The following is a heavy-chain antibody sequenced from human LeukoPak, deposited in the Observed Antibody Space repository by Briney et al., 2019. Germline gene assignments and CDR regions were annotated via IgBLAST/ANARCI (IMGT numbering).Heavy chain of an antibody. CDR2: ISAYNGNT. D-gene: IGHD1-26*01. Sequence: GASVKVSCKASGYTFTSYGISWVRQAPGQGPEWMGWISAYNGNTNYAQKLQGRVTMTTDTSTSTAYMELRSLRSDDTAVYYCARDGLYSGSYPSPGYWGQGTLVTVSS. CDR1: GYTFTSYG. CDR3: ARDGLYSGSYPSPGY. J-gene: IGHJ4*02. V-gene: IGHV1-18*01.